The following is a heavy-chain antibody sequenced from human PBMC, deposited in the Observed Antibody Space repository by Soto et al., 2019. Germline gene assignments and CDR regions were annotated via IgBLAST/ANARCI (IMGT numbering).Heavy chain of an antibody. D-gene: IGHD3-22*01. Sequence: EVQLVESGGGLVQPGGSLRLSCAASGFTFSSYWMHWVRQAPGKGLVWVSRINSDGSSTSYADSVKGRFTISRDNAKNTLDLQTSSLRAEDTAVYYCAIRASYYDSSGYFDYWGQGTLVTVSS. CDR2: INSDGSST. V-gene: IGHV3-74*01. CDR1: GFTFSSYW. CDR3: AIRASYYDSSGYFDY. J-gene: IGHJ4*02.